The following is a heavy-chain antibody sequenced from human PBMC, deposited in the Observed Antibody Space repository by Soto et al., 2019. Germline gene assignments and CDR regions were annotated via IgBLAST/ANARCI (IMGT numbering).Heavy chain of an antibody. CDR1: GFTLRNYW. CDR2: LNGDGSDT. CDR3: VGGTNERHGMDG. D-gene: IGHD3-16*01. J-gene: IGHJ6*02. Sequence: EVQLVESGGGSVQPGGSLRLSCAASGFTLRNYWMHWVRKAPGMGLACVSRLNGDGSDTNYADSVKGRITVSRDNGKSTLYLQMTSLRVEDTGIYYCVGGTNERHGMDGWGQGTTVTVS. V-gene: IGHV3-74*01.